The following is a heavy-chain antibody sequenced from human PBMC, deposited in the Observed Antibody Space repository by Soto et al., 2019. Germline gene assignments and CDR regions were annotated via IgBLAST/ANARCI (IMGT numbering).Heavy chain of an antibody. D-gene: IGHD6-13*01. Sequence: TRSQAWIISSAAIVRHYCSWFPQPQGKGLEWIGYIYYSGSTNYNPSLKSRVTISVDTSKNQFSLKPSSVTAADTAVYYWARVQVGIGGPHSLGDPSGQGT. V-gene: IGHV4-59*11. J-gene: IGHJ5*02. CDR3: ARVQVGIGGPHSLGDP. CDR2: IYYSGST. CDR1: SAAIVRHY.